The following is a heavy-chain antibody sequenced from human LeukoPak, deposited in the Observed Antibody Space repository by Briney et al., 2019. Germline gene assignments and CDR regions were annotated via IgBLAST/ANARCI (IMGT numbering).Heavy chain of an antibody. CDR2: ISGSGGST. Sequence: PGGSLRLSCAASGFTFSSYAMSWVRQAPGKGLEWVSAISGSGGSTYYADSVKGRFTISRDNSKNTLYLQMNSLRAEDTALYYCAKTGSSWHDYFDYWGQGTLVTVSS. D-gene: IGHD6-13*01. CDR1: GFTFSSYA. V-gene: IGHV3-23*01. J-gene: IGHJ4*02. CDR3: AKTGSSWHDYFDY.